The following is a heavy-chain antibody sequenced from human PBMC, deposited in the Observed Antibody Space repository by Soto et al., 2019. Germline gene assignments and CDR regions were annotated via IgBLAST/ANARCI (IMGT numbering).Heavy chain of an antibody. D-gene: IGHD3-16*02. V-gene: IGHV3-48*01. J-gene: IGHJ4*02. CDR2: ISSSSSTI. CDR1: GFTFSSYS. Sequence: GGSLRLSCAASGFTFSSYSMNWVRQAPGKGLEWVSYISSSSSTISYADSVKGGFTISRDNAKNSLYLQMNSLRAEDTAVYYCAREGVPPYIWGSYHRNDYYFDYWGQGTLVTVSS. CDR3: AREGVPPYIWGSYHRNDYYFDY.